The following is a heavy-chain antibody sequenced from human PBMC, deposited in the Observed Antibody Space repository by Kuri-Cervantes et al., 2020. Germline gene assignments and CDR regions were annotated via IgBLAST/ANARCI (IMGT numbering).Heavy chain of an antibody. J-gene: IGHJ3*01. V-gene: IGHV4-39*07. CDR2: IYYSGST. CDR3: ARDPPGPGSYLDF. Sequence: GSLRLSCTVSGGSISSSSYYWGWIRQPPGKGLEWIGSIYYSGSTYYNPSLKSRVTISVDTSKNQFSLRLSSVTAADTAVYYCARDPPGPGSYLDFWGQGSMVTVSS. D-gene: IGHD3-10*01. CDR1: GGSISSSSYY.